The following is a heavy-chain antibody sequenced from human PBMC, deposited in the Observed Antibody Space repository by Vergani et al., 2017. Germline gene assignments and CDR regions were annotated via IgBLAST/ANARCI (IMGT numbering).Heavy chain of an antibody. D-gene: IGHD4-17*01. CDR1: GFTFSNYA. CDR3: AKPDFGDYAPSY. Sequence: QVQLVESGGGVVQPGRSLRLSCAASGFTFSNYAMHWIRQAPGKGLEWVALISYDGTNKFYADSVKGRFTISRDNSKNPLYLQVSSLRAEDTAVYYCAKPDFGDYAPSYWGQGTLVTVSS. CDR2: ISYDGTNK. V-gene: IGHV3-30*04. J-gene: IGHJ4*02.